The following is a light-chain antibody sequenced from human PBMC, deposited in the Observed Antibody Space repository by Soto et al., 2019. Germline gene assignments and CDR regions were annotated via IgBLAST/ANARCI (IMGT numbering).Light chain of an antibody. Sequence: ELVLTQSPGTLSLSPGESAALSCRASQPVSSNFLAWYQQKPGEAPRLLIYGVSSRASGIPDRFFGSCSGTDFTLTINRLEPEDFAVYYCQQYANSPITFGQGTRLEIK. J-gene: IGKJ5*01. CDR1: QPVSSNF. CDR2: GVS. V-gene: IGKV3-20*01. CDR3: QQYANSPIT.